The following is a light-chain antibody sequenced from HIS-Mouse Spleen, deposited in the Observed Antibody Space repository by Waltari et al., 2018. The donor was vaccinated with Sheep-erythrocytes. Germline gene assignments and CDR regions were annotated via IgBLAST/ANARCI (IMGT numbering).Light chain of an antibody. J-gene: IGKJ2*01. CDR1: QSLVHSDGNTY. Sequence: DVVMTQSPLSLPVTLGQPASSSCRSSQSLVHSDGNTYLNWFQQRPGQSPRRLIYKVSNRDSGVPDRFSGSGSGTDFTLKISRVEAEDVWVYYCMQGTFGQGTKLEIK. V-gene: IGKV2-30*02. CDR2: KVS. CDR3: MQGT.